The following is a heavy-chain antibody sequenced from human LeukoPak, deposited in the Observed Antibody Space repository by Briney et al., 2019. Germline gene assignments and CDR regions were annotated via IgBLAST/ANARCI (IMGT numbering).Heavy chain of an antibody. Sequence: ASVKVSCKASGYTFTGYYMHWVRRAPGQGLEWMGWINPNSGGTNYAQKFQGRVTMTRDTSISTAYMELSRLRSDDTAVYYCARDCSSTSPYYYYGMDVWGQGTTVTVSS. V-gene: IGHV1-2*02. J-gene: IGHJ6*02. CDR1: GYTFTGYY. CDR3: ARDCSSTSPYYYYGMDV. CDR2: INPNSGGT. D-gene: IGHD2-2*01.